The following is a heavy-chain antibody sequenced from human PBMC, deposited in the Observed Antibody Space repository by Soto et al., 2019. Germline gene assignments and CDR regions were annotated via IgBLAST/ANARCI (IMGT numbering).Heavy chain of an antibody. V-gene: IGHV4-31*03. D-gene: IGHD2-15*01. Sequence: SETLSLTCTVSGGSISSGGYYWSWIRQHPGKGLEWIGYIYYSGSTYYNPSLKSRVTISVDTSKNQFSLKLSSVTAADTAVYYCARGVYCSGGSCLVLDAFDIWGQGTMVTVSS. J-gene: IGHJ3*02. CDR2: IYYSGST. CDR1: GGSISSGGYY. CDR3: ARGVYCSGGSCLVLDAFDI.